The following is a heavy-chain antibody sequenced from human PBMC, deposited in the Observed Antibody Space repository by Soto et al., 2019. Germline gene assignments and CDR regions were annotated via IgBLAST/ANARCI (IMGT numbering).Heavy chain of an antibody. D-gene: IGHD2-21*01. CDR3: ARGGEPIDF. CDR1: RDGKASYS. Sequence: GAPVKPSSKACRDGKASYSRRWLRQAPGQRLEWMGWINAGNGNTKYSQKFQGRVTITRDTSASTAYMELSSLRSVGSAVKYCARGGEPIDFWGQGTLVT. CDR2: INAGNGNT. V-gene: IGHV1-3*01. J-gene: IGHJ4*02.